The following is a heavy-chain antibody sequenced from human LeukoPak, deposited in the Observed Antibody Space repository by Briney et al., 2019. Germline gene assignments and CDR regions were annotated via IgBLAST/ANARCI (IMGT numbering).Heavy chain of an antibody. CDR1: GGSFSGYY. CDR2: INHSGST. Sequence: SETLSLTCDVYGGSFSGYYWSWIRQPPGKGLEWIGEINHSGSTNDNPPLKSRVTISVDTSKNQFSLKLSSVTAADTAVYYCVRGRRYYYGSGSFHWGQGTLVTVSS. CDR3: VRGRRYYYGSGSFH. J-gene: IGHJ4*02. V-gene: IGHV4-34*01. D-gene: IGHD3-10*01.